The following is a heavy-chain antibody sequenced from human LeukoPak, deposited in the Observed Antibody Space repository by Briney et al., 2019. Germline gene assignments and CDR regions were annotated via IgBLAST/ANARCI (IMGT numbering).Heavy chain of an antibody. J-gene: IGHJ3*02. Sequence: ASVKDSCKASGYTFTSYGISWVRQAPGQGLEWMGWISAYNGNTNYAQKLQGRVTMTTDTSTSTDYMELRSLRSDDTAVYYCARDGRAAGDSDAFDIWGQGTMVTVSS. CDR3: ARDGRAAGDSDAFDI. V-gene: IGHV1-18*01. CDR1: GYTFTSYG. CDR2: ISAYNGNT. D-gene: IGHD6-13*01.